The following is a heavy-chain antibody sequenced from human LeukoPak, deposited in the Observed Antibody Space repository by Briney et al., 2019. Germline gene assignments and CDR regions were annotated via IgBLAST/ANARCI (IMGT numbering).Heavy chain of an antibody. CDR3: ARQSQLLLSDLFDY. V-gene: IGHV4-34*01. CDR2: INHSGST. CDR1: GGSFSGYY. J-gene: IGHJ4*02. D-gene: IGHD2-2*01. Sequence: PSETLSLTCAVYGGSFSGYYWSWIRQPPGKGLEWIGEINHSGSTNYNPSLKSRVTISVDTSKNQFSLKLSSVTAADTAVYYCARQSQLLLSDLFDYWGQGTLVTVSS.